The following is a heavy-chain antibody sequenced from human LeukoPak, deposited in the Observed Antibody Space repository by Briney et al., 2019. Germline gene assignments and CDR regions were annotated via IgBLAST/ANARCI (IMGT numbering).Heavy chain of an antibody. CDR2: IYYSGST. CDR3: ARDFEDDAFDI. J-gene: IGHJ3*02. Sequence: SETLSLTCTVSGGSISSYYWSWIRQPPGKGLEWIGYIYYSGSTNYNPSLKSRVTISVDTSKNQFSLKLSSVTAADTAVYYCARDFEDDAFDIWGQGTMVTVSS. V-gene: IGHV4-59*01. CDR1: GGSISSYY.